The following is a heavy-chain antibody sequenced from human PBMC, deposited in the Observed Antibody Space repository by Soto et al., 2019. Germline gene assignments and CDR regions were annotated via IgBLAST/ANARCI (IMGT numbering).Heavy chain of an antibody. V-gene: IGHV3-21*01. Sequence: GGSLRLSCSASGFTFSSYSMGWVRQAPGKGLEWVSSLSSTGRDIYYADSVRGRFTISRDNAKKSLFLQMNSLRVEDTAVYYCAKGGRQWLVTSDFNYWGQGALVTVSS. D-gene: IGHD6-19*01. CDR2: LSSTGRDI. CDR1: GFTFSSYS. CDR3: AKGGRQWLVTSDFNY. J-gene: IGHJ4*02.